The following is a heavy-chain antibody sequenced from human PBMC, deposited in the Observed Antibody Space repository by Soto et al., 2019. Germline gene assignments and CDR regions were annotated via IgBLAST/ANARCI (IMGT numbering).Heavy chain of an antibody. D-gene: IGHD1-26*01. J-gene: IGHJ4*02. CDR3: ARLSGSYNDRYFDY. V-gene: IGHV4-39*01. CDR1: GGSTSSSSYQ. Sequence: PTETLSLTCTVSGGSTSSSSYQWVWIRQPSGKGLEWIGNVYYNGNTYYKASLKSRVTISVDTSNNQFSLKVKSVTAADTAVYYCARLSGSYNDRYFDYWGQGTLVTVSS. CDR2: VYYNGNT.